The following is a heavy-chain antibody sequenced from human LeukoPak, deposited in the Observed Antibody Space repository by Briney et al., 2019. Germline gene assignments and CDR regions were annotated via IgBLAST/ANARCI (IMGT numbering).Heavy chain of an antibody. D-gene: IGHD6-19*01. V-gene: IGHV4-39*01. CDR2: IYYSGST. CDR3: ARHVVAVAGTGYFDY. Sequence: SETLSLTCTVSGGSIRSSSYYWGWIRQPPGKGLEWIGSIYYSGSTYYNASLKSRGTISVDTSKNQFSLKLNSVTAADTAVYFCARHVVAVAGTGYFDYWGQGTLVTVSS. CDR1: GGSIRSSSYY. J-gene: IGHJ4*02.